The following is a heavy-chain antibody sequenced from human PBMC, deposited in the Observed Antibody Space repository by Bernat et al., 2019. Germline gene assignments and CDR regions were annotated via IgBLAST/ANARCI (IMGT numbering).Heavy chain of an antibody. CDR3: ARESSDVDTAMAPLLDSMGFDP. CDR1: GFTFSSYG. CDR2: IWYDGSNK. D-gene: IGHD5-18*01. V-gene: IGHV3-33*01. Sequence: QVQLVESGGGVVQPGRSLRLSCAASGFTFSSYGMHWVRQAPGKGLEWVAVIWYDGSNKYYADSVKGRFTFSRDNSKNTLYLKMNSLGAEDTAVYYCARESSDVDTAMAPLLDSMGFDPWGQGTLVTVSS. J-gene: IGHJ5*02.